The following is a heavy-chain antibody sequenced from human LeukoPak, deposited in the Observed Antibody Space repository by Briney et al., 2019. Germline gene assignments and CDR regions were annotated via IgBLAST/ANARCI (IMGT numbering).Heavy chain of an antibody. CDR1: GFTFSSYS. Sequence: PGGSLRLSCAASGFTFSSYSMNWARQAPGMGLEWLSYISASRGITYYADSVKGRFTISRDNAKNSLYLQMNSLRAEDTAAYYCARDKDMIPDYWGQGTLVTVSS. CDR3: ARDKDMIPDY. J-gene: IGHJ4*02. CDR2: ISASRGIT. D-gene: IGHD2-15*01. V-gene: IGHV3-48*04.